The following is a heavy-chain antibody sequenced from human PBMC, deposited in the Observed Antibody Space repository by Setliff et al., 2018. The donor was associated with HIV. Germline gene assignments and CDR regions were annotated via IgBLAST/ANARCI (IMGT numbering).Heavy chain of an antibody. V-gene: IGHV1-69*04. Sequence: SVKVSCKASGDIFNNNAINWVRQAPGQGLEWMGRIIPIFGLANYARKFQGRVTITADKSTSTAYLELSSLTYDDTAIYYCARAEFLGPESNFDIWGQGTMVTVSS. D-gene: IGHD3-10*01. CDR1: GDIFNNNA. J-gene: IGHJ3*02. CDR2: IIPIFGLA. CDR3: ARAEFLGPESNFDI.